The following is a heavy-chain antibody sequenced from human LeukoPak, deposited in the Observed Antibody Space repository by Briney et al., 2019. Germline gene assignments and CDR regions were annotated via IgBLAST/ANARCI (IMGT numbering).Heavy chain of an antibody. J-gene: IGHJ4*02. D-gene: IGHD3-3*01. Sequence: PGGSLRLSCAASGFTVSSNYMSWVRQAPGKGLEWVSVIYSGGSTYYADSVEGRFTISRDNSKNTLYLQMNSLRAEDTAVYYCARDGDFWSGYYPGYWGQGTLVTVSS. CDR3: ARDGDFWSGYYPGY. V-gene: IGHV3-53*05. CDR2: IYSGGST. CDR1: GFTVSSNY.